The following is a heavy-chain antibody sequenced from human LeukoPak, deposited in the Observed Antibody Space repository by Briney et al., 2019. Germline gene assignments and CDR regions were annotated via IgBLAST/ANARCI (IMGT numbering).Heavy chain of an antibody. CDR3: ARDRFLAGVDV. Sequence: PGGSLRLSCAASGCSFRSYDMHWVRQAPGKGLEWVAVIWHDGSNGYYADFVKGRFTISRDNSKNTVYLQVNSLRVEDTAIYYCARDRFLAGVDVWGQGTTVIVSS. D-gene: IGHD3-3*01. CDR1: GCSFRSYD. CDR2: IWHDGSNG. J-gene: IGHJ6*02. V-gene: IGHV3-33*01.